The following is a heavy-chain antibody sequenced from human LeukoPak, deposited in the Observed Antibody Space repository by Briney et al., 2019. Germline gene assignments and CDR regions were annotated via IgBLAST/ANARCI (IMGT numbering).Heavy chain of an antibody. J-gene: IGHJ4*02. V-gene: IGHV3-11*01. CDR1: GFTFGGYY. Sequence: GGSMRLSCVASGFTFGGYYMNWIRQAPGKGLEWVIIITSTGANVYSADFVRGLFTISRDNAKSLVYLKMNSLRVDDTAKYCCAREVATANDFWGQGIRVTVSS. CDR3: AREVATANDF. D-gene: IGHD1-26*01. CDR2: ITSTGANV.